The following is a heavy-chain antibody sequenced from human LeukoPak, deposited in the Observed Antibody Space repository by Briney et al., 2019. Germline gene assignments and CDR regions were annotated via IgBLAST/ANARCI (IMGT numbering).Heavy chain of an antibody. J-gene: IGHJ6*03. V-gene: IGHV4-34*01. D-gene: IGHD2/OR15-2a*01. CDR1: GGSFSGYY. CDR2: IYYSGST. CDR3: ARVNSEYYYYYYYMDV. Sequence: PSETLSLTCAVYGGSFSGYYWSWIRQPPGKGLEWIGSIYYSGSTYYNPSLKSRVTISVDTSKNQFSLKLSSVTAADTAVYYCARVNSEYYYYYYYMDVWGKGTTVTVSS.